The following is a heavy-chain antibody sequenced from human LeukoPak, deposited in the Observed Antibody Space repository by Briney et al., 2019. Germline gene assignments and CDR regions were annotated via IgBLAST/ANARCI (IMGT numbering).Heavy chain of an antibody. D-gene: IGHD3-10*01. CDR1: GFTFSSYA. CDR3: ARSLGDAYFDS. V-gene: IGHV3-9*01. Sequence: GGSLRLSCAASGFTFSSYAMYWVRQAPGKGLEWVSRVTWNSDSMAYADSVMGRFTISRDNAKNSLYLQMKSLRPEDTAFYYCARSLGDAYFDSWGQGALVIVSS. CDR2: VTWNSDSM. J-gene: IGHJ4*02.